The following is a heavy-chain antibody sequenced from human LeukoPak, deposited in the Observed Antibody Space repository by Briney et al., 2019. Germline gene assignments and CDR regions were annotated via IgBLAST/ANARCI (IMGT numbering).Heavy chain of an antibody. CDR3: AKDHCTRTSCYTYDED. CDR2: ISYDGSNK. Sequence: PGGSLRLSCAASGFTFSSYGMHWVRQAPGKGLEWVAVISYDGSNKYYADSVKGRFTISRDNSQNTLFLQMNSLRAEDTAVYYCAKDHCTRTSCYTYDEDWGEGTLVTVSS. V-gene: IGHV3-30*18. J-gene: IGHJ4*02. CDR1: GFTFSSYG. D-gene: IGHD2-2*02.